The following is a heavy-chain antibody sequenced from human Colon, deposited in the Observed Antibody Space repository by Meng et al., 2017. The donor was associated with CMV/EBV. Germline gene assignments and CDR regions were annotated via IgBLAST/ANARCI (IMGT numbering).Heavy chain of an antibody. J-gene: IGHJ4*02. CDR1: GFSLTTTGAG. Sequence: ITLKESGPALGKPTQPLTLTCTFSGFSLTTTGAGVAWVRQPPGKAPELLALIHWDDDKRYSPSLKNRLNITKDTSKNQVVLSMTDLDPADTGTFYCARHSLTILTDWGLGALVTVSS. V-gene: IGHV2-5*02. D-gene: IGHD2-8*02. CDR2: IHWDDDK. CDR3: ARHSLTILTD.